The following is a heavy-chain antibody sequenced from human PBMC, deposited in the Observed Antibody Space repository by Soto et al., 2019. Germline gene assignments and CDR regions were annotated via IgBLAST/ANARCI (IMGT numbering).Heavy chain of an antibody. CDR2: INGGGGST. J-gene: IGHJ4*02. CDR3: AREIVTTGEYYFDS. CDR1: GFTFSSYA. D-gene: IGHD1-1*01. Sequence: GGSLRLSCAASGFTFSSYAMNWVRQAPGKGLVWVSRINGGGGSTSYADSVKGRVTISRDTSKNTLYLQMNSLRAEDTAVYYCAREIVTTGEYYFDSWGLGTLVTVSS. V-gene: IGHV3-74*01.